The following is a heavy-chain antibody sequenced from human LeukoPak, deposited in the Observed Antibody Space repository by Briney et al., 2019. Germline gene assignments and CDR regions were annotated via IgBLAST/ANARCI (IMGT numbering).Heavy chain of an antibody. V-gene: IGHV3-9*01. J-gene: IGHJ3*02. D-gene: IGHD6-19*01. Sequence: GGSLRLSCAASGFTFDDYAMHWVRQAPGKGLEWVSGISWNSGSIGYADSVKGRFTISRDNAKNSLYLQMNSLRAEDTALYYCARRLAVEAFGIWGQGTMVTVSS. CDR1: GFTFDDYA. CDR3: ARRLAVEAFGI. CDR2: ISWNSGSI.